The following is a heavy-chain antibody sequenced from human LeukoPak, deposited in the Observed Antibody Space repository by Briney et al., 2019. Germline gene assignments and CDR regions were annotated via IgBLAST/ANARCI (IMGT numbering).Heavy chain of an antibody. V-gene: IGHV4-39*02. D-gene: IGHD6-6*01. Sequence: PSETLSLTCTVSGGSISSSSHHWSWVRQPPGKGLEWIGSIYYSGNTYYNPSLKSRVTISVDTSKTQFSLKLTSVTAADTAVYYCTREYCSSSDYWGQGTRVTVSS. CDR2: IYYSGNT. CDR1: GGSISSSSHH. CDR3: TREYCSSSDY. J-gene: IGHJ4*02.